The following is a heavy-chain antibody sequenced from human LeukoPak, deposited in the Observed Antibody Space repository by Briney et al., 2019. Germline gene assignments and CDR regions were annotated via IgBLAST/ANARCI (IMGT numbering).Heavy chain of an antibody. CDR2: ISSSSSYT. Sequence: GGSLRLSCAASGFTFSDYYMSWIRQAPGKGLEWVSYISSSSSYTNYADSVKGRFTISRDNAENSLYLQMNSLRAEDTAVYYCAREPPRGGYSYGYYYWGQGTLVTVSS. V-gene: IGHV3-11*06. D-gene: IGHD5-18*01. CDR3: AREPPRGGYSYGYYY. CDR1: GFTFSDYY. J-gene: IGHJ4*02.